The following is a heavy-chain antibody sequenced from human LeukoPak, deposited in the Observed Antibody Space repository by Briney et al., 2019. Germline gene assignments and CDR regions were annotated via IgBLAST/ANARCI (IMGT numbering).Heavy chain of an antibody. Sequence: ASVKVSCKASGYTFTGYYMHWVRQAPGQGLEWMGWINPNSGGTNYAQKFQGRVTMTRDTSISTAYMELSRLRSDDTAVYYCAREVGATDISDYWGQGTLVTVSS. V-gene: IGHV1-2*02. CDR1: GYTFTGYY. CDR2: INPNSGGT. CDR3: AREVGATDISDY. J-gene: IGHJ4*02. D-gene: IGHD1-26*01.